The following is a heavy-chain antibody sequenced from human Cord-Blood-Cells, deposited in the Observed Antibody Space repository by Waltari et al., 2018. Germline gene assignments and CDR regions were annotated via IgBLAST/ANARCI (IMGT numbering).Heavy chain of an antibody. V-gene: IGHV3-49*04. J-gene: IGHJ4*02. D-gene: IGHD6-6*01. Sequence: EVQLVESGGGLVQPGRSLRLSCTASGFTFGDYAMSWVRQAPGKGLEWVGFIRSKAYGGTTEYAASVKGRFTISRDESKSIAYLQMNSLKTEDTAVYYCTRAYSSSFDYWGQGTLVTVSS. CDR2: IRSKAYGGTT. CDR1: GFTFGDYA. CDR3: TRAYSSSFDY.